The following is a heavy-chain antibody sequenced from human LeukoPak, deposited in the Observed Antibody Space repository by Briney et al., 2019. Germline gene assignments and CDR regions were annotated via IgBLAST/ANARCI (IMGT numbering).Heavy chain of an antibody. Sequence: RGSLRLSCAASGFTFSSYGMHWVRQAPGKGLEWVAVISYVGSNKYYADFVKGRFTISRDNSKNTLYLQINSLRAEDTAGYYCANGGQNPRWFGELEDYWGQGTLVTVSS. CDR3: ANGGQNPRWFGELEDY. D-gene: IGHD3-10*01. J-gene: IGHJ4*02. CDR2: ISYVGSNK. CDR1: GFTFSSYG. V-gene: IGHV3-30*18.